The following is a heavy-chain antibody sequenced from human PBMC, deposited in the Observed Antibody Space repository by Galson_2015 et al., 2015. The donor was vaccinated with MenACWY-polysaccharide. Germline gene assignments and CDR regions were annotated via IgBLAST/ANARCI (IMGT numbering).Heavy chain of an antibody. Sequence: SLRLSCAASGFAFSSYAMSWVRQAPGKGLEWVSVISGGGITTNYADSVKGRFTISRDNAKNSLYLQMNSLRAEDTAVYYCARPAGYNWFDPWGQGTLVTVSS. CDR2: ISGGGITT. J-gene: IGHJ5*02. V-gene: IGHV3-48*04. D-gene: IGHD2-15*01. CDR1: GFAFSSYA. CDR3: ARPAGYNWFDP.